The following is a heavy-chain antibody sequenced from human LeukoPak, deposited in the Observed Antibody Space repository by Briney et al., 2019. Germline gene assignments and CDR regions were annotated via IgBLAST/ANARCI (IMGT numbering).Heavy chain of an antibody. CDR3: ARNESVLGTTGLNDFFDD. D-gene: IGHD1-26*01. V-gene: IGHV4-4*08. CDR2: IQTSGST. Sequence: SETLSLTCTVSGGSINSYYWNWIRQPAGKGLEWIGHIQTSGSTKYNPSLKSRVTISVDTSKNQFYVKLTSVTAADTAVYYCARNESVLGTTGLNDFFDDWGQGTLVTVSS. CDR1: GGSINSYY. J-gene: IGHJ4*02.